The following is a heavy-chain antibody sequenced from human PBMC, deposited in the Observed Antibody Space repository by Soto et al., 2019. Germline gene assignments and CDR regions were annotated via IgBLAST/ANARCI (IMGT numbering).Heavy chain of an antibody. CDR1: GFTFSSYA. J-gene: IGHJ4*02. Sequence: GGSLRLSCAASGFTFSSYAMSWVRQAPGKGLEWVSAISGSGGSTYYADSVKGRFTISRDNSKNTLYLQMNSLRAEDTAVYYGAPDLRGVVVPAGTDYWGQGTLVTVSS. CDR2: ISGSGGST. D-gene: IGHD2-2*01. CDR3: APDLRGVVVPAGTDY. V-gene: IGHV3-23*01.